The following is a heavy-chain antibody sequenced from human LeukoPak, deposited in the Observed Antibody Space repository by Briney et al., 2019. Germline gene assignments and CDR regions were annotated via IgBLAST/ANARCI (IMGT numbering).Heavy chain of an antibody. CDR1: GFSFTTYD. V-gene: IGHV3-23*01. J-gene: IGHJ4*02. CDR3: TKGAWLDY. Sequence: AGSLRLSCTASGFSFTTYDMSWVRQAPGTGLERVSVILIRGDTTYYADSVRGRFTITRDNSKNTLYLEMNSLRAEDTAVYYCTKGAWLDYWGRGTLVTVFS. CDR2: ILIRGDTT. D-gene: IGHD4/OR15-4a*01.